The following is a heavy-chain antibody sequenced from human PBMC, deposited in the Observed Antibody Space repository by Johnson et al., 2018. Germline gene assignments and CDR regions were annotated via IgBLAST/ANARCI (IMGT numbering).Heavy chain of an antibody. V-gene: IGHV3-9*01. D-gene: IGHD6-19*01. Sequence: VQLVQSGGGLVQPGRSLRLSCAASGFTFDDYAMHWVRQAPGKGLEWVSGISWNSGSIGYADSVKGGFTISRDNATTSLYLQMNSLRAEDTALYYCAKDSCSGWWVTPGWYYYGMDVWGQGTTVTVSS. CDR2: ISWNSGSI. CDR3: AKDSCSGWWVTPGWYYYGMDV. J-gene: IGHJ6*02. CDR1: GFTFDDYA.